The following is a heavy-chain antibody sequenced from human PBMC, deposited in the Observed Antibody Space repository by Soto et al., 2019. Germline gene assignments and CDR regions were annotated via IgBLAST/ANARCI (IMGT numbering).Heavy chain of an antibody. CDR1: GFTFSTYG. V-gene: IGHV3-30*03. CDR3: AREGYYYYYGMDI. Sequence: PGGSLRLSCAASGFTFSTYGMHWVRQAPGKGLEWVAVISYDGNNKYYADSVKGRFTISRDNAKNSLYLQMNSLRAEDTAVYYCAREGYYYYYGMDIWGQGTTVTVSS. CDR2: ISYDGNNK. J-gene: IGHJ6*02.